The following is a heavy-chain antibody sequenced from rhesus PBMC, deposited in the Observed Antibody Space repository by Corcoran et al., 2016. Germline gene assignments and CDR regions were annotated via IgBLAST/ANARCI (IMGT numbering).Heavy chain of an antibody. Sequence: QVQLEESGPGLVKPSETLSLTCAVSGYSISSGYYWGWIRLPPGKGLEYIGYISGSSGSTYYNPSLKSRVTISKDTSKNQFSLKLSSVTAADTAVYYCARLLGTTNVDYWGQGVLVTVSS. CDR1: GYSISSGYY. J-gene: IGHJ4*01. D-gene: IGHD1-44*01. CDR2: ISGSSGST. V-gene: IGHV4-99*01. CDR3: ARLLGTTNVDY.